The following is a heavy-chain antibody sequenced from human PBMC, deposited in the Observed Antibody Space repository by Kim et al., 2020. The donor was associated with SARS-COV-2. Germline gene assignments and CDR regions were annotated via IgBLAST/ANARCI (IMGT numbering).Heavy chain of an antibody. V-gene: IGHV3-33*06. D-gene: IGHD3-22*01. CDR2: IWYDGSNK. CDR3: AKATTFYDSSGYHDY. J-gene: IGHJ4*02. CDR1: GFTFSSYA. Sequence: GGSLRLSCAASGFTFSSYAMHWVRQAPGKGLEWVAVIWYDGSNKYYADSVKGRFTISRDNSKNTLYLQMNSLRAEDTAVYYCAKATTFYDSSGYHDYWGQGTLVTVSS.